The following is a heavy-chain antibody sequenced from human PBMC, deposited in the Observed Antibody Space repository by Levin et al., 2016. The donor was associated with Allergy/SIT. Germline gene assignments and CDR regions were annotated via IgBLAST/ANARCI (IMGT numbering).Heavy chain of an antibody. CDR2: IYWDDDK. D-gene: IGHD3-10*01. Sequence: WIRQPPGKALEWLALIYWDDDKRYSPSLKSRLTITKDTSKNQVVLTMTNMDPVDTATYYCAHQQLLWFGEGFDYWGQGTLVTVSS. V-gene: IGHV2-5*02. CDR3: AHQQLLWFGEGFDY. J-gene: IGHJ4*02.